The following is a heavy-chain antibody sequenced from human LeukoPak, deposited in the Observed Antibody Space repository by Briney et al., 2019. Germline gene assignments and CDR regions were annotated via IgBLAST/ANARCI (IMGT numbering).Heavy chain of an antibody. V-gene: IGHV1-2*02. J-gene: IGHJ6*03. Sequence: ASVKVSCKASGYTFTGYYMHWVRQAPGQGLEWMGWINPNSGGTNYAQKFQGRVTMTRDTSISTAYMELSRLRSDDTAVYYCARNSGSYSFYYYYMDVWSKGTTVTVSS. CDR3: ARNSGSYSFYYYYMDV. CDR1: GYTFTGYY. D-gene: IGHD1-26*01. CDR2: INPNSGGT.